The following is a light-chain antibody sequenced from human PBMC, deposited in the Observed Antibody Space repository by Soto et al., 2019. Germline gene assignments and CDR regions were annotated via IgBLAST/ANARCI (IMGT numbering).Light chain of an antibody. J-gene: IGKJ4*01. Sequence: DIQMTQSPSTLSASVGDRVTITCRASQSISSWLAWYQQKPGKAPKLLIYDASSLESGVPSRFSGSGSGTEFTLTISSLQPDDFANYYCQQYNSYSLFGGGTKVDIK. CDR3: QQYNSYSL. CDR1: QSISSW. V-gene: IGKV1-5*01. CDR2: DAS.